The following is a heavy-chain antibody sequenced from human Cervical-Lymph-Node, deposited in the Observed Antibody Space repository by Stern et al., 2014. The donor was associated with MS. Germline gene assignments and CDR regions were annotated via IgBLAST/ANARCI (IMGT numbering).Heavy chain of an antibody. D-gene: IGHD4-11*01. CDR1: GFPFSRYA. CDR3: AGGYLEGHFSLGSGNYDTSAYY. V-gene: IGHV3-30-3*01. J-gene: IGHJ4*02. Sequence: VQLVESGGGVVQPGRSLRLSCAASGFPFSRYAMHWVRQPPGKGLEWVAVTSYDGTNKYYADSVKGRFTISRDNSKNTLFLQMNSLRAEDTAVYYCAGGYLEGHFSLGSGNYDTSAYYWGQGTLVTVSS. CDR2: TSYDGTNK.